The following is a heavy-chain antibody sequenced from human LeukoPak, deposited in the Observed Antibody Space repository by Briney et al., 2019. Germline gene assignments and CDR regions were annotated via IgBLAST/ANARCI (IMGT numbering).Heavy chain of an antibody. J-gene: IGHJ6*02. CDR2: ISWNSGSI. Sequence: GGSLRLSCAASGFTFDDHAMHWVRQAPGKGLEWVSGISWNSGSIGYADSVKGRFTISRDNAKNSLYLQMNSLRAEDTALYYCAKDLIWFGELGDYGMDVWGQGTTVTVSS. V-gene: IGHV3-9*01. CDR1: GFTFDDHA. D-gene: IGHD3-10*01. CDR3: AKDLIWFGELGDYGMDV.